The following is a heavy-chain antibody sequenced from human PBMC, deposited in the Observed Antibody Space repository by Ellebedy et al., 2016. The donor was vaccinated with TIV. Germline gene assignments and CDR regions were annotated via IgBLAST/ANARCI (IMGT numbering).Heavy chain of an antibody. Sequence: MPSETLSLTCTVSGGSISSGDYYWSWIRQPPGKGLEWIGYIYYSGNTYHNPSLKSRVTISVDTSKNQFSLKLSSVTAADTAVYYCARGGDGYIHYWGHGTLVTVSS. CDR3: ARGGDGYIHY. CDR1: GGSISSGDYY. J-gene: IGHJ4*01. V-gene: IGHV4-30-4*01. D-gene: IGHD5-24*01. CDR2: IYYSGNT.